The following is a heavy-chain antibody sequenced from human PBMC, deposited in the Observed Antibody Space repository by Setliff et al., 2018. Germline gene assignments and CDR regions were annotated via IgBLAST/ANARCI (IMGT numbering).Heavy chain of an antibody. CDR2: IYSSGST. D-gene: IGHD6-19*01. CDR3: AREQWLDPPGYYYMDV. J-gene: IGHJ6*03. V-gene: IGHV4-34*01. Sequence: SETLSLTCAVYGGSFSGYYWSWIRQPPGKGLEWIGYIYSSGSTYSNPSLKSRVSISVDTSKNQFSLKLNSVTAADMAVYYCAREQWLDPPGYYYMDVWAKGTTVTV. CDR1: GGSFSGYY.